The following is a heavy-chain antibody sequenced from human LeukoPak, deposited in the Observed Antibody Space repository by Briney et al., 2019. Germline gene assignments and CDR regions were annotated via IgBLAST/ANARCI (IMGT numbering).Heavy chain of an antibody. D-gene: IGHD6-19*01. V-gene: IGHV1-2*02. CDR1: GYTFTCYY. Sequence: ASVKVSCKASGYTFTCYYMHWVRQAPGQGLELMGWINPNSGGTNYAQKFQGRVTMTRDTSISTAYMELSRLRSDDTAVYYCARVQYRAVAGSGGFGYWGQGTLVTVSS. J-gene: IGHJ4*02. CDR3: ARVQYRAVAGSGGFGY. CDR2: INPNSGGT.